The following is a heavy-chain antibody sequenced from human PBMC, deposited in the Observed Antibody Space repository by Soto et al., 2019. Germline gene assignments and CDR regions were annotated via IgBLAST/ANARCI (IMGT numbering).Heavy chain of an antibody. D-gene: IGHD2-21*02. CDR3: AKQEGDTYYFAY. Sequence: QVQLVESGGGVVQPGRSLRLSCAAPGFTFSSYGLHWVRQAPGKGLEWVAVISYDGSNKYYVDSVKGRFTSARDNSKNTLYLQMNSLRVEATAVYYCAKQEGDTYYFAYGGQGTLGTVSS. CDR2: ISYDGSNK. V-gene: IGHV3-30*18. J-gene: IGHJ4*02. CDR1: GFTFSSYG.